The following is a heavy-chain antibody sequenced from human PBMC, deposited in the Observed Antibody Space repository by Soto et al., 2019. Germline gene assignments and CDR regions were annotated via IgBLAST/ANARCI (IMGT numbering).Heavy chain of an antibody. J-gene: IGHJ4*02. D-gene: IGHD3-10*01. V-gene: IGHV1-69*02. Sequence: ASVKVSCKASGGTFSTSSINWLRQAPGQRLEWMGNIIPIFGIANYAQKFQGRVTITADKSTSTAYMELSSLRSEDTAVYYCARFRHGEFDYWGQGTLVTVSS. CDR3: ARFRHGEFDY. CDR2: IIPIFGIA. CDR1: GGTFSTSS.